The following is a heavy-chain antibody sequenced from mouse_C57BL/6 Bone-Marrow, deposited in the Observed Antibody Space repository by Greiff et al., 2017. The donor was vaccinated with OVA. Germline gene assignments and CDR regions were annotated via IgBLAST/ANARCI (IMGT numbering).Heavy chain of an antibody. V-gene: IGHV3-6*01. J-gene: IGHJ3*01. Sequence: VQLKESGPGLVKPSQSLSLTCSVTGYSITSGYYWNWIRQFPGNKLEWMGYISYDGSNNYNPSLKNRISITRDTSKNQFFLKLNSVTTEDTATYYCASLMVTTELWFAYWGQGTLVTVSA. CDR2: ISYDGSN. CDR3: ASLMVTTELWFAY. CDR1: GYSITSGYY. D-gene: IGHD2-2*01.